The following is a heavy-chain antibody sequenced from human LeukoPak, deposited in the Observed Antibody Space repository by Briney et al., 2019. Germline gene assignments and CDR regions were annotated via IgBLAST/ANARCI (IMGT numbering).Heavy chain of an antibody. D-gene: IGHD6-13*01. CDR2: IKSKSYGGTT. Sequence: PGGSLRLSCAASVFTFCNAWMSCARHAPGKALEWVGRIKSKSYGGTTDYAAPVKGRFTISRDDSRNTLYLQMNSLKTEDTAVYYCTLIAAAGSIDSWGQGTLVTVSS. V-gene: IGHV3-15*01. J-gene: IGHJ4*02. CDR3: TLIAAAGSIDS. CDR1: VFTFCNAW.